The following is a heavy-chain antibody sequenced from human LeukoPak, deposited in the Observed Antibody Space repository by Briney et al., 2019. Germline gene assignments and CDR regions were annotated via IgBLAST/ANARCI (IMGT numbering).Heavy chain of an antibody. CDR3: ARGSTGTANFDY. V-gene: IGHV4-59*01. CDR2: IYYSRST. J-gene: IGHJ4*02. D-gene: IGHD1-1*01. CDR1: GGSISSYY. Sequence: SETLSLTCTVSGGSISSYYWSWIRQPPGKGLEWIGYIYYSRSTNYNPSLKSRVTISVDTSKNQFSLKLSSVTAADTAVYYCARGSTGTANFDYWGQGTLVTVSS.